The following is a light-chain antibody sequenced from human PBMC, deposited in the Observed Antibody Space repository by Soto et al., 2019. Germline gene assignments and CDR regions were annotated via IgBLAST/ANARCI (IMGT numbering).Light chain of an antibody. Sequence: EIVLTQSPATLSLSPGERATLSCRASQSVSSYLAWYQQKPGQAPRLLIYDASNRATGIPARFSGSGSGTDFTLTSSSREPEDLAVYYCQQRSNWPPLTFGGGTKVEIK. V-gene: IGKV3-11*01. CDR1: QSVSSY. J-gene: IGKJ4*01. CDR3: QQRSNWPPLT. CDR2: DAS.